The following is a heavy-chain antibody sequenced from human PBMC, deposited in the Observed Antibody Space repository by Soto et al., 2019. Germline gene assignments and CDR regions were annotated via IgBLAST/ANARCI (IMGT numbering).Heavy chain of an antibody. Sequence: QVQLVESGGGVVQPGRSLRLSCAASGFTFSSYGMHWVRQAPGKGLEWVAVISYDGSNKYYADSVKGRFTISRDNSKNTLYLQMNSLRAEDTAVYYCAKDGSSGWYHSEMAVSYYGMDVWGQGTTVTVSS. CDR2: ISYDGSNK. D-gene: IGHD6-19*01. V-gene: IGHV3-30*18. CDR3: AKDGSSGWYHSEMAVSYYGMDV. CDR1: GFTFSSYG. J-gene: IGHJ6*02.